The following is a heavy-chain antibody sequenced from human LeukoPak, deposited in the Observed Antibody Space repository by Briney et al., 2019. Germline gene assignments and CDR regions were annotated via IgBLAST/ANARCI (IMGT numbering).Heavy chain of an antibody. D-gene: IGHD3-22*01. CDR2: INYRGST. CDR3: AKSVVVATTRLGPFDT. Sequence: SETLSLTCTVSGGSISNSGYYWDWIRQPPGKGLEWIGSINYRGSTYYNPSLESRVTISVDTSKNQFSLKMSSVTAADTAVYYCAKSVVVATTRLGPFDTWGQGTMVTVSS. V-gene: IGHV4-39*01. J-gene: IGHJ3*02. CDR1: GGSISNSGYY.